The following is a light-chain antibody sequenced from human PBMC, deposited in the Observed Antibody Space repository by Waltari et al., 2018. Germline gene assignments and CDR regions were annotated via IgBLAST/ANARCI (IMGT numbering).Light chain of an antibody. V-gene: IGKV4-1*01. CDR1: QSVLYSSNNKSY. CDR3: QQYYSTPWT. CDR2: WAS. J-gene: IGKJ1*01. Sequence: DIVMTQSPDSLAVSLGERATINCKSSQSVLYSSNNKSYLAWYQHKPGQPPKLLIYWASTRESGVPDRFSGSGSGTDFTLTISSLQAEDVAVYYCQQYYSTPWTFGQGTKAEI.